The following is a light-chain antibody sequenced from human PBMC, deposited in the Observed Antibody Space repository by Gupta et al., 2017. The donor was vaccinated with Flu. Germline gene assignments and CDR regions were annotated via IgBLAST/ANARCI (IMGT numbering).Light chain of an antibody. V-gene: IGKV3-20*01. CDR1: QSVSSSY. J-gene: IGKJ2*03. CDR3: QQYGRSPYS. CDR2: GAS. Sequence: EIVLTQSPGTLSLSPGERATLPYRASQSVSSSYLAWYQQKPGQAPRLLIYGASSRATGIPDRFSGSGSGTDFTLTISRLEPEDFAVYYCQQYGRSPYSFGQGTELEIK.